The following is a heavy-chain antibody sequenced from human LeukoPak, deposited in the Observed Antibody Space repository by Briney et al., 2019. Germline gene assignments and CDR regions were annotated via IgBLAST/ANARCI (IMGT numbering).Heavy chain of an antibody. CDR1: GYTFTGYY. V-gene: IGHV1-2*02. D-gene: IGHD3-22*01. CDR3: GRGFDISGAYSCPPDY. Sequence: ASVKVSCKASGYTFTGYYFHWVRQAPGQGPEWMGWINPNSGGTKYAQRLQGRVTMTRDTSISTAYMELSRLGSEDTAVYYCGRGFDISGAYSCPPDYWGQGTLVTVSS. CDR2: INPNSGGT. J-gene: IGHJ4*02.